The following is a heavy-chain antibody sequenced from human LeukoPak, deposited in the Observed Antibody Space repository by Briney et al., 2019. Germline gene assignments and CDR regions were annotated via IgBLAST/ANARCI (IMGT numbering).Heavy chain of an antibody. CDR3: ARGRITGAAGTYYYYGMDV. D-gene: IGHD6-13*01. Sequence: PGGSLRLSCVASGFIFSRYGMHWVRQAPGQGLEYVSAISTSGGSTYYANSVKGRFTISRDKSKNTLYLQMGSLRGEDIAVYYCARGRITGAAGTYYYYGMDVWGQGTTVTVSS. CDR1: GFIFSRYG. J-gene: IGHJ6*02. CDR2: ISTSGGST. V-gene: IGHV3-64*01.